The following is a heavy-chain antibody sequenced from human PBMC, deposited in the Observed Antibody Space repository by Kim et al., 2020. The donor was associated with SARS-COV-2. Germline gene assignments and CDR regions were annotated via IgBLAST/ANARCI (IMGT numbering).Heavy chain of an antibody. J-gene: IGHJ4*01. V-gene: IGHV4-39*01. Sequence: SETLSLTCSVSGDSISGSSYYWGWIRQSPGKGLEWIGAIYHTGNTYYNLSLRRRVTLFVDSSNNQFSLRVDSVTAADTSIYNCARHRTYSDSWYRYYFD. CDR1: GDSISGSSYY. D-gene: IGHD6-13*01. CDR3: ARHRTYSDSWYRYYFD. CDR2: IYHTGNT.